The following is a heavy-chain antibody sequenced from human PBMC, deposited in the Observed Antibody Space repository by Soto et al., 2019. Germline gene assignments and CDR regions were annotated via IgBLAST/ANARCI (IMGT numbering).Heavy chain of an antibody. Sequence: SSETLSLTCSVSGGSISSSSYYWGWIRQPPGEGLEWIGSIYYSGRTNYNPSLKSRVTISLDTSKNQFSLKLSSVTAADTAVYYCARQEGYTSGCQGYWGQGTLVTVSS. J-gene: IGHJ4*02. CDR1: GGSISSSSYY. CDR3: ARQEGYTSGCQGY. CDR2: IYYSGRT. D-gene: IGHD6-19*01. V-gene: IGHV4-39*01.